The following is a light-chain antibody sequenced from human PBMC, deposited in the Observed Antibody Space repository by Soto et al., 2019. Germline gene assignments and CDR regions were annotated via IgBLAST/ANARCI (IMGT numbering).Light chain of an antibody. J-gene: IGLJ2*01. V-gene: IGLV2-18*02. CDR2: EVS. Sequence: QSALTQPPSVSESPGQSVTISCTGTSSDVGTYNRVSWYQQPPGTAPKLMIYEVSNRPSGVPDRFSGSKSANTASLTISGLQPEDEADYYCSSYTSTSTVIFGGGTQLTVL. CDR3: SSYTSTSTVI. CDR1: SSDVGTYNR.